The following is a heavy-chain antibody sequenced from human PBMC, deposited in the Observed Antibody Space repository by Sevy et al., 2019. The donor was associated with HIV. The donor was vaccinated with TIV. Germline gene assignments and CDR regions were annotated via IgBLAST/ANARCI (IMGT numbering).Heavy chain of an antibody. CDR3: ATDTAREGSRYDAFDI. V-gene: IGHV1-24*01. Sequence: ASVKVSCKVSGYTLTELSMHWVRQAPGKGLEWMGGFDPEDGETIYAQKFQGRVTMTEDTSTDTAYMELSSLRSEDTAVYYCATDTAREGSRYDAFDIWGQGTMVTVSS. D-gene: IGHD1-26*01. CDR2: FDPEDGET. J-gene: IGHJ3*02. CDR1: GYTLTELS.